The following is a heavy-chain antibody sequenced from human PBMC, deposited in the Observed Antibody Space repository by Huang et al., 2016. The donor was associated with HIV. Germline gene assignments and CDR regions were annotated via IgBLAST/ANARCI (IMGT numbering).Heavy chain of an antibody. CDR3: ARDLRLYYMDV. V-gene: IGHV1-3*01. Sequence: QVQLVQSGAEVRKPGASVKVSCKASGYTFTTYVIHWVRQAPGQKLEWMGWINAGSGKIKYSQKFQGRVTLTRDTTASTAYMELSSLVSEDTAVYYCARDLRLYYMDVWGKGTTITVSS. CDR2: INAGSGKI. CDR1: GYTFTTYV. J-gene: IGHJ6*03.